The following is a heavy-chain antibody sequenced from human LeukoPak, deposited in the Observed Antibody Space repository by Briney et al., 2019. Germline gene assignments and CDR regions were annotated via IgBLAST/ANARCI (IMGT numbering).Heavy chain of an antibody. Sequence: GGSLRLSCAASGFTFSRSWMSWVRQAAGKGLEWVANIKEDGSGKYYVDSVKGRFTIPRDNAKNSLYLQMNSLRAEDTAVYYCVRDGRPLDYWGQGTLVTVSS. J-gene: IGHJ4*02. V-gene: IGHV3-7*01. CDR1: GFTFSRSW. D-gene: IGHD1-1*01. CDR2: IKEDGSGK. CDR3: VRDGRPLDY.